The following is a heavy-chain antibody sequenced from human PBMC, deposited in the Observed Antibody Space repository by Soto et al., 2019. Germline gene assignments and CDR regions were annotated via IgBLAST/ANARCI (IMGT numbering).Heavy chain of an antibody. CDR1: GFTFSGYG. V-gene: IGHV3-30-3*01. D-gene: IGHD3-22*01. CDR2: ISYDGSNK. Sequence: GGSLRLSCAASGFTFSGYGMHWVRQAPGKGLEWVAVISYDGSNKYYADSVKGRFTISRDNSKNTLYLQLNSLRAEDTAVYYCARDYYDSSGYYPDCWGQGTLVTVSS. CDR3: ARDYYDSSGYYPDC. J-gene: IGHJ4*02.